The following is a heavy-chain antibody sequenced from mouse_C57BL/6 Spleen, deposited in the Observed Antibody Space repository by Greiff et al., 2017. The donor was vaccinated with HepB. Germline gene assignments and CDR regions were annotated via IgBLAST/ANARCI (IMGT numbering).Heavy chain of an antibody. Sequence: VQLQQPGAELVMPGASVKLSCKASGYTFTSYWMHWVKQRPGQGLEWIGEIDPSDSYTNYNQKFKGKSTLTVDKSSSTAYMQRSSLTSEDSAVYYCARKHYSNYFDYWGQGTTLTVSS. CDR3: ARKHYSNYFDY. CDR1: GYTFTSYW. J-gene: IGHJ2*01. D-gene: IGHD2-5*01. V-gene: IGHV1-69*01. CDR2: IDPSDSYT.